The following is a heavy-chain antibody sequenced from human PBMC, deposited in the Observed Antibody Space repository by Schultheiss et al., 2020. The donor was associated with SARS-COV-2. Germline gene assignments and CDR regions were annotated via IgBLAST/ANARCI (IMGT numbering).Heavy chain of an antibody. D-gene: IGHD4-23*01. V-gene: IGHV1-2*02. CDR2: INPNSGGT. Sequence: ASVKVSCKASGGTFSSYAISWVRQAPGQGLEWMGWINPNSGGTNYAQKFQGRVTMTRDTSTSTVYMELSSLRSEDTAVYYCATRSTVVTPGAFDYWYFDLWGRGTLVTVSS. CDR1: GGTFSSYA. J-gene: IGHJ2*01. CDR3: ATRSTVVTPGAFDYWYFDL.